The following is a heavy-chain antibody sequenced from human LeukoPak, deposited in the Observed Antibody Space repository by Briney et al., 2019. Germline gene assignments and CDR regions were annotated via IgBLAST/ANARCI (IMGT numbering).Heavy chain of an antibody. Sequence: SETLSLTCTVSGGSISSSSYYWGWIRQPPGKGLEWIGSIYYSGSTYYNPSLKSRVTISVDTSKNQFSLKLSSVTAADTAVYYCARALPDRRGYYYDSSGYYSRLLYFDYWGQGTLVTVSS. V-gene: IGHV4-39*07. J-gene: IGHJ4*02. D-gene: IGHD3-22*01. CDR1: GGSISSSSYY. CDR2: IYYSGST. CDR3: ARALPDRRGYYYDSSGYYSRLLYFDY.